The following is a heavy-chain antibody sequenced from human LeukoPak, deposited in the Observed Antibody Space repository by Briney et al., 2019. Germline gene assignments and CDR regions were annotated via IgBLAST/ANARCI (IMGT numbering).Heavy chain of an antibody. J-gene: IGHJ4*02. CDR3: ARSSPSQPGGY. D-gene: IGHD2-2*01. Sequence: PSETLSLTCTVSGGSISSSSYYWGWIRQPPGKGLEWIGSIYYSGSTYYNPSLKSRVTISVDTSKNQFSLKLSSVTAADTAVYYCARSSPSQPGGYWGQGTLVTVSS. CDR1: GGSISSSSYY. CDR2: IYYSGST. V-gene: IGHV4-39*07.